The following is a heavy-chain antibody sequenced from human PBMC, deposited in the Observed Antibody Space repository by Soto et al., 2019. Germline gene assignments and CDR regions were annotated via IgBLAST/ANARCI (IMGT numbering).Heavy chain of an antibody. CDR1: GDTFNFYS. CDR3: ASSYGSGYRAFDY. V-gene: IGHV1-69*02. Sequence: QVQLVQSGAEVKRPGSSVKVSCKASGDTFNFYSINWVRQAPGVGLEWVGRVNPILSMSNYAQRFQGRVTLTADXXTCTAYMELRSLKAEDTAIYYCASSYGSGYRAFDYWGQGALVTVSS. CDR2: VNPILSMS. J-gene: IGHJ4*02. D-gene: IGHD3-10*01.